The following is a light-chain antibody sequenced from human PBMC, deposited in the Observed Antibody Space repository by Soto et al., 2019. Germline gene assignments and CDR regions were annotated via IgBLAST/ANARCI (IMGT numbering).Light chain of an antibody. Sequence: EIVLTQSPATLSLSPGERATLSCRASQSIGSFLAWYQQKPGQAPRLLIYDASNRATGIPANFSGSGSGTDFTLTISSLEPEDFAVYYCQQHSNWPPTFGQGTRLEIK. V-gene: IGKV3-11*01. CDR3: QQHSNWPPT. J-gene: IGKJ5*01. CDR2: DAS. CDR1: QSIGSF.